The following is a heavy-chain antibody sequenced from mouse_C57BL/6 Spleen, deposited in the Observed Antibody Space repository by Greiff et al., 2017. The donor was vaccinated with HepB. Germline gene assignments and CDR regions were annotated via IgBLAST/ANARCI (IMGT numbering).Heavy chain of an antibody. CDR2: IHPNSGST. V-gene: IGHV1-64*01. CDR3: ARGLYYGSSHYFDY. CDR1: GYTFTSYW. Sequence: VKLQQPGAELVKPGASVKLSCKASGYTFTSYWMHWVKQRPGQGLEWIGMIHPNSGSTNYNEKFKSKATLTVDKSSSTAYMQLSSLTSEDSAVYYCARGLYYGSSHYFDYWGQGTTLTVSS. J-gene: IGHJ2*01. D-gene: IGHD1-1*01.